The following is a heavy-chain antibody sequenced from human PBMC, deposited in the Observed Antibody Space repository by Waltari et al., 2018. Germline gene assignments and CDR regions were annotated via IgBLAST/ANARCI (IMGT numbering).Heavy chain of an antibody. CDR2: IYYSGST. D-gene: IGHD6-6*01. CDR3: AREVGTGYSSSSLRGAFDI. J-gene: IGHJ3*02. V-gene: IGHV4-31*03. Sequence: QVQLQESGPGLVKPSQTLSLTCTVSGGSISSGGYYWSWTRPHPGTGLEWIGYIYYSGSTYYNPSLKSRVTISVDTSKNQFSLKLSSVTAADTAVYYCAREVGTGYSSSSLRGAFDIWGQGTMVTVSS. CDR1: GGSISSGGYY.